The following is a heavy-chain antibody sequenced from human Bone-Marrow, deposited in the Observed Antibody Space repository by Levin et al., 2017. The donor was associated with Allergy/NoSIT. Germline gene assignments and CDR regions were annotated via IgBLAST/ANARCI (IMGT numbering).Heavy chain of an antibody. CDR2: FNPRSNTT. D-gene: IGHD1/OR15-1a*01. V-gene: IGHV1-46*01. Sequence: VASVKVSCKASGDTFSNYSVHWVRQAPGQGLEWMGIFNPRSNTTSYAQKFRGRVIMTRDTSTSTVYMEVSSLKSEDTALYYCARDSAVKATTGTTYYYYYAMDVWGQGTMVIVSS. CDR3: ARDSAVKATTGTTYYYYYAMDV. CDR1: GDTFSNYS. J-gene: IGHJ6*02.